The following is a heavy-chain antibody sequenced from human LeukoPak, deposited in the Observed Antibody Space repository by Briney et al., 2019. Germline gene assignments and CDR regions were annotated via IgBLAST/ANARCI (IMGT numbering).Heavy chain of an antibody. V-gene: IGHV3-30*18. CDR1: GFTFSTYG. CDR2: VSYDGSNK. D-gene: IGHD6-13*01. CDR3: AKPVDRYSSSWPYFDY. J-gene: IGHJ4*02. Sequence: GRSLRLSCAASGFTFSTYGMHWVRQAPGKGLEWVAVVSYDGSNKYHADSVKGRFTISRDNSKNTLYLQMNSLRAEDTAVYYCAKPVDRYSSSWPYFDYWGRGTLVTVSS.